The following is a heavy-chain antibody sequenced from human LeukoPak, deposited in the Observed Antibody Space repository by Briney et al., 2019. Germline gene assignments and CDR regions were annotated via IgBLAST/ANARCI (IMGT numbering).Heavy chain of an antibody. Sequence: GGSLRLSCVASGFTFNICAMSWVRQAPGKGLEWVASVGSPGETFYADSVRGRVTVSRDNSQDTLYLQMSSLRVEDTAVYYCAKDATPGNSVWDYFGKWGQGTLVTVSS. CDR3: AKDATPGNSVWDYFGK. J-gene: IGHJ4*02. CDR2: VGSPGET. CDR1: GFTFNICA. V-gene: IGHV3-23*01. D-gene: IGHD1-7*01.